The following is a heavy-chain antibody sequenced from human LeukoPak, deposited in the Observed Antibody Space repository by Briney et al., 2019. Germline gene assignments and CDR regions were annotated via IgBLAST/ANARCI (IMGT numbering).Heavy chain of an antibody. CDR2: IYYSGST. J-gene: IGHJ4*02. CDR3: ARLAPGYGDSDTDY. V-gene: IGHV4-59*08. D-gene: IGHD4-17*01. Sequence: SETLSLTCTVSGGSISSYYWSWIRQPPGKGPQWIGYIYYSGSTNYNPSLKSRVTISVDTSKNQFSLRLSSVTAADTAVYYCARLAPGYGDSDTDYWGQGTLVTVSS. CDR1: GGSISSYY.